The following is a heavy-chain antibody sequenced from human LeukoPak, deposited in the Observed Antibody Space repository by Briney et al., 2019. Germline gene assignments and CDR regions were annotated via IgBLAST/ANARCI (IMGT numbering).Heavy chain of an antibody. CDR1: GYSFTSQG. CDR2: TSAYNGNT. J-gene: IGHJ4*02. CDR3: AREPYYYDSSEDY. D-gene: IGHD3-22*01. V-gene: IGHV1-18*01. Sequence: ASVKVSCKASGYSFTSQGMNWVRQAPGQGLEWMGWTSAYNGNTNYAQKLQGRVTMTTDTSTSTAYMELRSLRSDDTAVYYCAREPYYYDSSEDYWGQGTLVTVSS.